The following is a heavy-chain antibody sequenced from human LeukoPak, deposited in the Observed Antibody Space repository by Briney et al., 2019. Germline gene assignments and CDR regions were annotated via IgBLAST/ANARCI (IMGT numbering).Heavy chain of an antibody. CDR2: ISYDGSSK. Sequence: GGSLRLSCAASGFTFSSYAMHWVRQAPGKGLEWVAVISYDGSSKYYADSVKGRFTISRDNSKNTLYLQMYSLKAEDTAVYYCARGEFWGRLDYWGQGTLVTVSS. CDR1: GFTFSSYA. J-gene: IGHJ4*02. V-gene: IGHV3-30-3*01. D-gene: IGHD7-27*01. CDR3: ARGEFWGRLDY.